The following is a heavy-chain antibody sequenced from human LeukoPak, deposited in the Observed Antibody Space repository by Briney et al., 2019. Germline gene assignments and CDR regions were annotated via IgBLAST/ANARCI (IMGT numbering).Heavy chain of an antibody. D-gene: IGHD3-3*01. CDR2: IYHSGST. J-gene: IGHJ5*02. CDR3: ARREDFWSGSPWFDP. V-gene: IGHV4-38-2*01. CDR1: GYSISSGYY. Sequence: SETLSLTCAVSGYSISSGYYWGWIRQPPGKGLEWIGSIYHSGSTYYNPSLKSRVTISVDTSKNQFSLKLSSVTAADTAVYYCARREDFWSGSPWFDPWGQETLVTVSS.